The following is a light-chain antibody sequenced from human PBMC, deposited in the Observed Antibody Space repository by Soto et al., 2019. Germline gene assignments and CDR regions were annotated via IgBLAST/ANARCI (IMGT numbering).Light chain of an antibody. J-gene: IGLJ2*01. V-gene: IGLV1-36*01. CDR1: SSNIGNNA. CDR3: AAWDDSRNGLV. CDR2: YDD. Sequence: QSVLTQPPSVSEAPRQRVTISCSGSSSNIGNNAVNWYQQLPGKAPKLLIYYDDLLPSGVSDRFSGSKSGTSASLAISGLQSEDEADYYCAAWDDSRNGLVFGGGTKVTVL.